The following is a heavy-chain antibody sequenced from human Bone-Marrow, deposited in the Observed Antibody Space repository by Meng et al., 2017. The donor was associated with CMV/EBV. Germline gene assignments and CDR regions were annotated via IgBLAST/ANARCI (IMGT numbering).Heavy chain of an antibody. CDR3: AKATAGSSAYYYYAMDV. D-gene: IGHD1-26*01. CDR2: ITSDVSTT. Sequence: GGSLRLSCAASGFTYSSYWMHWVRQAPGKGLLWVSSITSDVSTTTYADSVKGRFTISRDNAKNSLYLQMNSLRPEDTALYYCAKATAGSSAYYYYAMDVWGQGTTVTVSS. J-gene: IGHJ6*02. CDR1: GFTYSSYW. V-gene: IGHV3-74*01.